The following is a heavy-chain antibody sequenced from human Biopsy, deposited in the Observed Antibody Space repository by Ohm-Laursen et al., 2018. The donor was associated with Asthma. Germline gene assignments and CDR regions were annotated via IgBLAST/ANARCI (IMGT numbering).Heavy chain of an antibody. V-gene: IGHV3-30*03. J-gene: IGHJ3*02. CDR3: VRQSGQDYGYSSGFDI. CDR1: GFVFSQCG. D-gene: IGHD3-22*01. Sequence: SLRLSCAAPGFVFSQCGMHWVRQGPGKGLERVALVSSDGHNKYYEDSVKGRFTISRDNSRNRLYLQINRLTVEDSAVYFGVRQSGQDYGYSSGFDIWGQGTKVAVSS. CDR2: VSSDGHNK.